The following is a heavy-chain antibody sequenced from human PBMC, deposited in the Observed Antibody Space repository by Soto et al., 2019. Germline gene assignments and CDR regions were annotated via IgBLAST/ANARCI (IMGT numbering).Heavy chain of an antibody. CDR1: GFTFSSYA. CDR3: ARSASSSWYSRYYYYGMDV. V-gene: IGHV3-30-3*01. J-gene: IGHJ6*02. D-gene: IGHD6-13*01. Sequence: SLRLSCAASGFTFSSYAMHWVRQAPGKGLEWVAVISYDGSNKYYADSVKGRFTISRDNSKNTLYLQMNSLRAEDTAVYYCARSASSSWYSRYYYYGMDVWGQGTTVTVSS. CDR2: ISYDGSNK.